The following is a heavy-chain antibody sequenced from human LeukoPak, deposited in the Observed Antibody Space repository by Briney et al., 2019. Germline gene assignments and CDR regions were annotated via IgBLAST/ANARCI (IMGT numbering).Heavy chain of an antibody. CDR2: INHSGST. D-gene: IGHD3-22*01. J-gene: IGHJ3*02. CDR3: ARPFGYDSSAFDI. CDR1: GGSFSGYY. V-gene: IGHV4-34*01. Sequence: SETLSLTRALYGGSFSGYYWSWIRQPPGKGLEWIGEINHSGSTNYNPSLKSRVTISVDTSKNQFSLKLSSVTAADTAVYYCARPFGYDSSAFDIWGPGTMVTVSS.